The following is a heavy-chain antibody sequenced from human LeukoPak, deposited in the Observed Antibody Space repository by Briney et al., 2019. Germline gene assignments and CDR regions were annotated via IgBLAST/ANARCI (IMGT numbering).Heavy chain of an antibody. Sequence: GGSLTLSCAASGFTFSDYYMSWIRQAPGKGLEWVSYISSSSYTNYADSVKGRFTISRDNAKNSLYLQMNSLRAEDTAVYYCAKGAGGSGWYFDYWGQGTLVTVSS. CDR2: ISSSSYT. CDR3: AKGAGGSGWYFDY. J-gene: IGHJ4*02. D-gene: IGHD6-19*01. V-gene: IGHV3-11*06. CDR1: GFTFSDYY.